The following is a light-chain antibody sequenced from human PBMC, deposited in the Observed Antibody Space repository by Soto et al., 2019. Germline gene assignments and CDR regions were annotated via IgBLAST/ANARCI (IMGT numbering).Light chain of an antibody. J-gene: IGKJ2*02. CDR3: MQDLQTPGT. V-gene: IGKV2-28*01. CDR1: QSLLHSNGYNY. CDR2: LGS. Sequence: EIVMTQSPLSLPVTPGEPASISCRSSQSLLHSNGYNYLDWYLQKPGQSPQLPIYLGSNRASGVPDRFTGSGSGTDFTLKISRVEAEDVGVYYCMQDLQTPGTFGQGTKLEIK.